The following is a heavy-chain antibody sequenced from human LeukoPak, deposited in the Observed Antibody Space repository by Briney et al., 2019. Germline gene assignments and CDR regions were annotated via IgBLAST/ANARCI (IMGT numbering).Heavy chain of an antibody. Sequence: GGSLRLSCAASGFTFSSYAMSWVRQAPGKGLEWVSAISGSGGSTYYADSVKGRFTISRDNSKNTLYLQMNSLRAEDTAVYHCAKKRVITTPDAIDWYFDLWGRGTLVTVSS. J-gene: IGHJ2*01. CDR2: ISGSGGST. D-gene: IGHD3-10*01. CDR3: AKKRVITTPDAIDWYFDL. CDR1: GFTFSSYA. V-gene: IGHV3-23*01.